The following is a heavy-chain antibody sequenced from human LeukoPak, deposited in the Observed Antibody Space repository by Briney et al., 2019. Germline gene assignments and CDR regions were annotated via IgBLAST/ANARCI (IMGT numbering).Heavy chain of an antibody. Sequence: GASVKVSCKASGYTFTGYYMHWVRQAPGQGLEWMGWINPNSGGTNYAQKFQGRVTMTRDTSISTAYMELSRLRSDDTAVYYCARVPYYDSSGYYLLSDYWGQGTLVTVSS. CDR1: GYTFTGYY. D-gene: IGHD3-22*01. CDR3: ARVPYYDSSGYYLLSDY. J-gene: IGHJ4*02. CDR2: INPNSGGT. V-gene: IGHV1-2*02.